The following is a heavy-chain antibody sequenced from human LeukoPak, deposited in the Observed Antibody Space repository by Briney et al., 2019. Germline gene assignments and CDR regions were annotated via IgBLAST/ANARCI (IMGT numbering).Heavy chain of an antibody. CDR3: ARAPTVSVGYCSSVSCQADY. V-gene: IGHV3-15*01. CDR1: GFTFSNAW. D-gene: IGHD2-2*01. Sequence: GGSLRLSCAASGFTFSNAWMSWVRQAPGKGLEWVGRIKSKTDGGTTDYAAPVKGRFTISRDNAKNSLYLQMNSLRAEDTAVYYCARAPTVSVGYCSSVSCQADYWGQGTLVTVSS. J-gene: IGHJ4*02. CDR2: IKSKTDGGTT.